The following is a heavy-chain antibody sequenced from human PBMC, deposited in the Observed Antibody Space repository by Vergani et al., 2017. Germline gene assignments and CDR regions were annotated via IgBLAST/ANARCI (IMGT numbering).Heavy chain of an antibody. CDR1: GFTFSSSW. Sequence: EVQLVDSGGGLVQPGGSLRLSCAASGFTFSSSWMNWVRQAPGKGLEWVANINQDGSQKQYVDSVKGRFTISRDNAKNSLYLQMNSLRAEDTAVYHCARTGYRSNSKDYWGEATLVTVSS. J-gene: IGHJ4*02. V-gene: IGHV3-7*01. CDR3: ARTGYRSNSKDY. CDR2: INQDGSQK. D-gene: IGHD6-19*01.